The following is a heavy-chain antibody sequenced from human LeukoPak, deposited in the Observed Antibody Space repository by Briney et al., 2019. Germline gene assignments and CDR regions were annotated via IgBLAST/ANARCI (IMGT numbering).Heavy chain of an antibody. V-gene: IGHV4-59*01. CDR3: ARGTGAIGP. D-gene: IGHD1-26*01. J-gene: IGHJ5*02. CDR1: GGSISLYH. CDR2: IYYNGST. Sequence: SETLSLTCIVSGGSISLYHWSWIRQPPGKGLEWIGYIYYNGSTNYNPSLKTRVTISVDTSRNQFSLNLSSVTAADTAVYYCARGTGAIGPWGQGTLVTVSS.